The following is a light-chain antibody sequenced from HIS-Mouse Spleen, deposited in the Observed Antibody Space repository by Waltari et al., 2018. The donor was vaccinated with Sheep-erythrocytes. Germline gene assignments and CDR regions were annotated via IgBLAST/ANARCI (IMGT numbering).Light chain of an antibody. CDR2: DVS. CDR1: RSDVVGYNI. Sequence: QSALTQPRSVSGSPGQSVTISCTGTRSDVVGYNIFSWYQQHPGKAPKLMIYDVSKRPSGVPDRFSGSKSGNTASLTISGLQAEDEADYYCCSYAGSYNHVFATGTKVTVL. J-gene: IGLJ1*01. CDR3: CSYAGSYNHV. V-gene: IGLV2-11*01.